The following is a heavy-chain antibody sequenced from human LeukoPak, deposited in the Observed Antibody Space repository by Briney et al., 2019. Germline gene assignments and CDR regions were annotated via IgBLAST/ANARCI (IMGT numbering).Heavy chain of an antibody. V-gene: IGHV4-61*01. CDR1: GGSVSSYTLY. D-gene: IGHD3-10*01. J-gene: IGHJ3*02. CDR2: IDHCGRT. Sequence: SETLSLTCAVSGGSVSSYTLYWICLPPAKGEGLVGVVYIDHCGRTTYNRSLKSRVNISVDTSKIQFSRKRSSVTAADTAVYYCARGERFGELFPFDIWGQGTMVTVSS. CDR3: ARGERFGELFPFDI.